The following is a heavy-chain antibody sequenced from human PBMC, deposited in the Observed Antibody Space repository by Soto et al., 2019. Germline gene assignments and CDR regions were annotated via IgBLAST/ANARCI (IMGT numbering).Heavy chain of an antibody. D-gene: IGHD1-7*01. CDR2: INAGNGDT. Sequence: ASVKVSCTASGYTFTSYAMHWVRQAPGQRLEWMGWINAGNGDTKYSQKFQGRVTITRDTSASTAYMELSSLRSEDTAVYYCASGWNSDRCNWFDPWGQGTLVTVSS. V-gene: IGHV1-3*01. CDR3: ASGWNSDRCNWFDP. CDR1: GYTFTSYA. J-gene: IGHJ5*02.